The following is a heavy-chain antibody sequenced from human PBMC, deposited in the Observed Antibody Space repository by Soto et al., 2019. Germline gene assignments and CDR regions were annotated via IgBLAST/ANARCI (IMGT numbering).Heavy chain of an antibody. D-gene: IGHD2-2*01. CDR3: VRSVPAATWDYNGMDV. Sequence: PSETLFLTCTVSGGSVGSSSCWSWVRRPQARGPEGIAEIYHSGNTNYNPSLKSRVSMSVDKSKNQFSLTLNSVTAADTAVYYCVRSVPAATWDYNGMDVWGQGTTVTVSS. J-gene: IGHJ6*02. CDR2: IYHSGNT. V-gene: IGHV4-4*02. CDR1: GGSVGSSSC.